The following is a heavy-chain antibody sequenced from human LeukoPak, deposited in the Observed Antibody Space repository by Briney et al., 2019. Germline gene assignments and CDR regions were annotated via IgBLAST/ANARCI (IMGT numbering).Heavy chain of an antibody. Sequence: ASVKVSCKASGYTFTRYDINCVRPATGQGLECMGWTNPKSGHTGLEQKFQGRVSMTTNTSISTAYMEVRSLKSEDTAVYYCATGAPGSSCSGGSCPYFDFWGERTLV. CDR2: TNPKSGHT. CDR3: ATGAPGSSCSGGSCPYFDF. D-gene: IGHD2-15*01. J-gene: IGHJ4*02. V-gene: IGHV1-8*01. CDR1: GYTFTRYD.